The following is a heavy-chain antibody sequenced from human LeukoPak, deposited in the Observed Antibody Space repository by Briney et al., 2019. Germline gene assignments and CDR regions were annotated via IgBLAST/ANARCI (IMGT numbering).Heavy chain of an antibody. CDR3: ARGGHCSGGSCYPIYYYYYMDV. D-gene: IGHD2-15*01. J-gene: IGHJ6*03. V-gene: IGHV4-59*01. CDR1: GGSISSYY. Sequence: SETLSLTCTVSGGSISSYYWSWIRQPPGKGLEWIGYIYYSGSTNYNPSLKSRVTISVDTSKNQFSLKLSSVTAADTAVYYCARGGHCSGGSCYPIYYYYYMDVWGKGTTVTVSS. CDR2: IYYSGST.